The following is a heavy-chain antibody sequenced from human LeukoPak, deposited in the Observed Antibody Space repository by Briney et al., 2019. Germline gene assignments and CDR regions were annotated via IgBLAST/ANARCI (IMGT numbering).Heavy chain of an antibody. J-gene: IGHJ6*03. CDR2: ISSSSSYI. V-gene: IGHV3-21*01. D-gene: IGHD3-22*01. CDR1: GFTFSSYS. CDR3: ARDWVYYDHGYMDV. Sequence: GGSLRLSCAASGFTFSSYSMNWVRQAPGRGLEWVSSISSSSSYIYYADSVKGRFTISRDNAKNSLYLQMNSLRAEDTAVYYCARDWVYYDHGYMDVWGKGTTVTVSS.